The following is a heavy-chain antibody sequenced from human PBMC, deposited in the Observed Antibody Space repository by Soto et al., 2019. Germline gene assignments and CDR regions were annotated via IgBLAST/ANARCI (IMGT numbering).Heavy chain of an antibody. J-gene: IGHJ6*02. V-gene: IGHV4-34*01. Sequence: SETLSLTCAVYGGSFSGYYWSWIRKPPGKGLEWIGEINHSGSTNYNPSLKSRVTISVDTSKNQFSLKLSSVTAADTAVYYCARAGVAGGYYYYYYGMDVWGQGSTVTVSS. D-gene: IGHD6-19*01. CDR1: GGSFSGYY. CDR3: ARAGVAGGYYYYYYGMDV. CDR2: INHSGST.